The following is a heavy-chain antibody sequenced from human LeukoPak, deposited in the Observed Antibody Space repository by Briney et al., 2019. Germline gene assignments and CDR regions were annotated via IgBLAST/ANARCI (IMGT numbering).Heavy chain of an antibody. CDR3: ASKYNFGEN. CDR2: INHSGNT. D-gene: IGHD1-1*01. J-gene: IGHJ4*02. V-gene: IGHV4-34*01. Sequence: SETLSLTCAVYGGSFSSYYWNWIRQPPGEGLEWIGEINHSGNTYYNPTLKSRVTISVDTSKNQFSLELNSVTAADTAVYYCASKYNFGENWGQGTLVTVSS. CDR1: GGSFSSYY.